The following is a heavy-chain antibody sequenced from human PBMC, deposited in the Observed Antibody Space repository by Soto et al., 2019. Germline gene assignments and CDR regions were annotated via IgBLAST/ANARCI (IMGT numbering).Heavy chain of an antibody. CDR2: ISGSGGST. V-gene: IGHV3-23*01. CDR3: AKDRAYYYDSSGQGAFDI. CDR1: GFTFSSYA. Sequence: EVQLLESGGGLVQPGGSLRLSCAASGFTFSSYAMSWVRQAPGKGLEWVSAISGSGGSTYYADSVKGRFTISRDNSKNTLYLQMNSLRDEDTAVYYCAKDRAYYYDSSGQGAFDIWGQGTMVTVSS. J-gene: IGHJ3*02. D-gene: IGHD3-22*01.